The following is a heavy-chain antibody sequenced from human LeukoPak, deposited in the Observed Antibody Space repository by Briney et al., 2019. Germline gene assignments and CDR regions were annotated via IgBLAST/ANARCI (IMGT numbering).Heavy chain of an antibody. V-gene: IGHV3-7*01. CDR3: AREARGTRAAFDI. J-gene: IGHJ3*02. CDR1: GFTLSYYW. Sequence: PGGSLRLSCAASGFTLSYYWMSWVRQAPRKGLEWVANIQEDGSNKYYVGSVKGRFTISRDNAKNSVHLQMNSLRAEDTAVYYCAREARGTRAAFDIWGQGTVVTVS. CDR2: IQEDGSNK. D-gene: IGHD1-1*01.